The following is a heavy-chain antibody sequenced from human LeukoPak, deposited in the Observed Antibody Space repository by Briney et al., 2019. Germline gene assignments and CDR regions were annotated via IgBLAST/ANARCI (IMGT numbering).Heavy chain of an antibody. CDR2: IYYSGST. V-gene: IGHV4-30-4*01. J-gene: IGHJ5*02. CDR1: GGSISSGDYY. Sequence: SETLSLTCTVSGGSISSGDYYWSWIRQPPGKGLEWIGYIYYSGSTYYNPSLKSRVTISVDTSKNQFSLKLSSVTAAGTAVYYCARLVATIYNWFDPWGQGTLVTVSS. D-gene: IGHD5-12*01. CDR3: ARLVATIYNWFDP.